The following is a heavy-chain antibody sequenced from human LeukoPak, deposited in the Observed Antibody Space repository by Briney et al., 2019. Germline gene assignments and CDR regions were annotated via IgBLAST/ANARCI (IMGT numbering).Heavy chain of an antibody. J-gene: IGHJ6*03. Sequence: SETLSLTCAVYGGLFSGYYWSWLRQPPGKGLEWLGEINHSGSTNYNPSLKRRVTISVDTSKIQFSLKLSSVTAADTAVYYCAREIRRGYSYGYGVAVYYYYYMDVWGKGTTVTVSS. CDR3: AREIRRGYSYGYGVAVYYYYYMDV. D-gene: IGHD5-18*01. V-gene: IGHV4-34*01. CDR2: INHSGST. CDR1: GGLFSGYY.